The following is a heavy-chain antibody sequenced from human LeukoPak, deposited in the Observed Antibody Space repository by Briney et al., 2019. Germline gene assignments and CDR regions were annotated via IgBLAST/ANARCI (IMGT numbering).Heavy chain of an antibody. J-gene: IGHJ4*02. CDR3: AKDELWMVRGARFDPFDY. Sequence: GGSLRPSCAASGFTFSSYAMSWVRQAPGKGLEWVSGISGSGGSTYYADSVKGRFTISRDNSKNTLYLQMNSLRAEDTAVYYCAKDELWMVRGARFDPFDYWGQGTLVTVSS. CDR2: ISGSGGST. CDR1: GFTFSSYA. D-gene: IGHD3-10*01. V-gene: IGHV3-23*01.